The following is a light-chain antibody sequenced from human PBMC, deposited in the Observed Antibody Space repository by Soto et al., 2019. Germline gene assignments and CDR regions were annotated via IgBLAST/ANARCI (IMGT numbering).Light chain of an antibody. Sequence: QSVLTQPPSVSGAPGETVTISCSGSSPNIGSNAVNWYQQVPATAPKLLIYSNDQRPSGVPDRFSASKSGTSASLAISGLQSDDEADYSCATWDDSLNGPVFGGGTQLTVL. CDR3: ATWDDSLNGPV. CDR1: SPNIGSNA. J-gene: IGLJ2*01. CDR2: SND. V-gene: IGLV1-44*01.